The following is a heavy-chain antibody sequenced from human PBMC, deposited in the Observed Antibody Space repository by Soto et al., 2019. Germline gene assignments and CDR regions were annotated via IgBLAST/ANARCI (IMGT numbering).Heavy chain of an antibody. CDR3: ARDLGGNRDY. Sequence: EVQLVESGGGLVQPGGSLRLSCAASGFTFSSYWMHWVRQAPGKGLVWVSRINSDGSSTSYADSVKGRFTISRDNAKKTRGLQMSSRGAEDTAVYYCARDLGGNRDYWGQGTLVTVSS. CDR2: INSDGSST. J-gene: IGHJ4*02. V-gene: IGHV3-74*01. CDR1: GFTFSSYW.